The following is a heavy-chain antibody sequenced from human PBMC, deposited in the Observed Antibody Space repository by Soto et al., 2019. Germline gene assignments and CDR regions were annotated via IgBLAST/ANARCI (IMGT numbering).Heavy chain of an antibody. CDR2: IRSKSNSYAT. J-gene: IGHJ4*02. CDR3: TRGYGDYVRDY. D-gene: IGHD4-17*01. V-gene: IGHV3-73*01. CDR1: GFTFSGSA. Sequence: EVQLVESGGGLVQHGGSLKLSCAVSGFTFSGSAMHWVRQASGKGLEWVGRIRSKSNSYATAYAASVKGRFTISRDDSKNTAYLQMNSLKTEETAVYYCTRGYGDYVRDYWGQGTLVTVSS.